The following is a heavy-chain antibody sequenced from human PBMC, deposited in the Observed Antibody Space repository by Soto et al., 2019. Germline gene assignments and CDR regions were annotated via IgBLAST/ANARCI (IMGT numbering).Heavy chain of an antibody. CDR1: GFTFISYA. Sequence: QVQLVESGGGVVQPGRSLRLSCAASGFTFISYAMHWVRQAPGKGLEWVAVISFDGSTEYYADSVKGRFTISRDNSTYTVYLEMNSLRSEDTAVYYCARSRHGSGSYTHFYYGLDVWGQGTTVTVSS. CDR3: ARSRHGSGSYTHFYYGLDV. CDR2: ISFDGSTE. D-gene: IGHD3-10*01. J-gene: IGHJ6*02. V-gene: IGHV3-30-3*01.